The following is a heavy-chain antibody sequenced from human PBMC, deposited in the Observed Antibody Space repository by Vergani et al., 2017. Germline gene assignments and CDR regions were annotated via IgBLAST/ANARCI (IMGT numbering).Heavy chain of an antibody. CDR1: GGPITSSSYY. Sequence: QLHLQESGPGLVKPSETLSLICTVSGGPITSSSYYWGWIRQPPGKGLEWIGNIYHSGGAYYNPSLKGRVTISVDTSKNQFSLEVTSVTAADTAIYFCARTESFILRYFHCALWGQGTLVTVSS. V-gene: IGHV4-39*01. D-gene: IGHD3-9*01. CDR3: ARTESFILRYFHCAL. J-gene: IGHJ4*02. CDR2: IYHSGGA.